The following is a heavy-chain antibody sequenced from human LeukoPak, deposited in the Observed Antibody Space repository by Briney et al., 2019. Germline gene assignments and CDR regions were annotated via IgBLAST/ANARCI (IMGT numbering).Heavy chain of an antibody. CDR1: GFTFSDSA. V-gene: IGHV3-73*01. D-gene: IGHD3-16*01. Sequence: GGSLRLSCAASGFTFSDSAIHWVSQASGKGLAWIGRIKNKGNNYATAYGASVTGRFTISRDDSKKTAFLQMNSLQTEDTAMYYCTTGDYDLRDYWGQGTLVTVSS. CDR2: IKNKGNNYAT. CDR3: TTGDYDLRDY. J-gene: IGHJ4*02.